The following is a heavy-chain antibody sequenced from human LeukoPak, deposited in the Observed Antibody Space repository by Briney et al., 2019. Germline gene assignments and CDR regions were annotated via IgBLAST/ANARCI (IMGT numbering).Heavy chain of an antibody. V-gene: IGHV3-48*03. D-gene: IGHD4-17*01. Sequence: GGSLRLSCGASGFTFSSYEMNWVRQAPGKGLEWLSYISSSGSAIYYADSVKGRFTISRDTAKNSLYLQMNSLTSEDTAVYYCARDATGDGDLESWGQGTLVTVSP. J-gene: IGHJ5*02. CDR3: ARDATGDGDLES. CDR1: GFTFSSYE. CDR2: ISSSGSAI.